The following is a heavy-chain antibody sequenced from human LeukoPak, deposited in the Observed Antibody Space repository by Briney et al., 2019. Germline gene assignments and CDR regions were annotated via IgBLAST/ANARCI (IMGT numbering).Heavy chain of an antibody. CDR1: GFTFSSYA. Sequence: GGSLRLSCAASGFTFSSYAMSWVRQAPGKGLEWVSAISGSGGSTYYADSVKGRSTISRDNSKNTLYLQMNSLRAEDTAVYYCAKVPIMITFGGVNKLDYWGQGTLDTVSS. D-gene: IGHD3-16*01. CDR3: AKVPIMITFGGVNKLDY. J-gene: IGHJ4*02. CDR2: ISGSGGST. V-gene: IGHV3-23*01.